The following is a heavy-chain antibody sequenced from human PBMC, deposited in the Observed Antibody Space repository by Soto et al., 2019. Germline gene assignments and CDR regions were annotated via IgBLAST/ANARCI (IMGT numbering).Heavy chain of an antibody. Sequence: QVQLVESGGGVVQPGRSLRLSCAASGFTFSRYGMHWVRQAPGKGLEWVAVISYAGSNKYYADAVKGRLTIYRDNSQNTLYLQMNSLRAEDTAVYYCAKDASSGWSGPPFNWGQGTLVTVSS. J-gene: IGHJ4*02. CDR3: AKDASSGWSGPPFN. V-gene: IGHV3-30*18. CDR1: GFTFSRYG. CDR2: ISYAGSNK. D-gene: IGHD6-19*01.